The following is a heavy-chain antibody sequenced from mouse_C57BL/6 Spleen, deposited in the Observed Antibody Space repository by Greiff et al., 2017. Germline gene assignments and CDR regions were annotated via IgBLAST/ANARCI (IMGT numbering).Heavy chain of an antibody. J-gene: IGHJ1*03. D-gene: IGHD1-1*01. CDR2: FHPYNDDT. CDR3: ARALYYYGSSYDWYFDV. Sequence: QVQLQQSGAELVKPGASVKMSCKASGYTFTTYPIEWMKQNHGKSLEWIGNFHPYNDDTKYNEKFKGKATLTVEKSSSTVYLELSRLTSDDSAVYYCARALYYYGSSYDWYFDVWGTGTTLTVSS. V-gene: IGHV1-47*01. CDR1: GYTFTTYP.